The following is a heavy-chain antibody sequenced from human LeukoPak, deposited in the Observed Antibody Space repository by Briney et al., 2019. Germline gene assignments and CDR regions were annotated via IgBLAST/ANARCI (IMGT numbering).Heavy chain of an antibody. CDR2: IKSKTDGGTT. Sequence: GGSLRLSCAASGFTFSNAWMSWVRQAPGKGLEWVGLIKSKTDGGTTDYAAPVKGRFTISRDDSKNTLYLQINSLRAEDTAVYYCAKELWFGELFPNWFDPWGQGTLVTVSS. D-gene: IGHD3-10*01. CDR1: GFTFSNAW. V-gene: IGHV3-15*01. J-gene: IGHJ5*02. CDR3: AKELWFGELFPNWFDP.